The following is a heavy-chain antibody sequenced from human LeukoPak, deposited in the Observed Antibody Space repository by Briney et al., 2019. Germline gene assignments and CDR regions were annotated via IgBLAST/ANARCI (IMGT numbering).Heavy chain of an antibody. Sequence: SETLSLTCTVSGGSISSSSYYWGWIRQPPGKGLEWIGSIYYSGSTYYNPSLKSRVTISVDTSKNQFSLKLSSVTAADTAVYYCARDETGLTYYYGSGSYGFDYWGQGTLVTVSS. CDR3: ARDETGLTYYYGSGSYGFDY. CDR2: IYYSGST. J-gene: IGHJ4*02. CDR1: GGSISSSSYY. V-gene: IGHV4-39*07. D-gene: IGHD3-10*01.